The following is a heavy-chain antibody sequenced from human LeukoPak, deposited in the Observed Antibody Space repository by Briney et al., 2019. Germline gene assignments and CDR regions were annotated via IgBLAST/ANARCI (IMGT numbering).Heavy chain of an antibody. CDR3: TRSLRYDSSGYYYEKYFDY. J-gene: IGHJ4*02. CDR2: IRSKACGGTT. D-gene: IGHD3-22*01. CDR1: GFTFSSYM. V-gene: IGHV3-49*04. Sequence: GGSLRLSCVASGFTFSSYMMTWVRQAPGKGLEWVGFIRSKACGGTTEYAASVKGRFTISRDDSKSIAHLQMNSLKTEDTAVYYCTRSLRYDSSGYYYEKYFDYWGQGTLVTVSS.